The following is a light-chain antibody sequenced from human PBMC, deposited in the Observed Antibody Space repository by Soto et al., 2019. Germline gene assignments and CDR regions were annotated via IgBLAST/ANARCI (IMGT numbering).Light chain of an antibody. CDR1: SSDVGGYDF. Sequence: QSALTQPRSVSGSPGQSVTISCTGTSSDVGGYDFVSWYQQHPGKAPKLIISDVTKRPSGVPNRFSGSKSGNTASLTISGLQAEDEADYYCCSYAGSYVVFGGGTQLTVL. CDR2: DVT. J-gene: IGLJ2*01. CDR3: CSYAGSYVV. V-gene: IGLV2-11*01.